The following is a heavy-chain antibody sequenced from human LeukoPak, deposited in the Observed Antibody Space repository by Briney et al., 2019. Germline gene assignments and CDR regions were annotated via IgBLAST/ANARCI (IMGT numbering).Heavy chain of an antibody. CDR1: GYTFTGYY. CDR2: INPNSGGT. J-gene: IGHJ5*02. Sequence: ASVKVSCKASGYTFTGYYMHWVRQAPGQGLEWMGWINPNSGGTNYAQKFQGRVTMTRDTSISIAYMELSRLRSDDTAVYYCARVVVPAAIVTGDWFDPWGQGTLVTVSS. D-gene: IGHD2-2*02. CDR3: ARVVVPAAIVTGDWFDP. V-gene: IGHV1-2*02.